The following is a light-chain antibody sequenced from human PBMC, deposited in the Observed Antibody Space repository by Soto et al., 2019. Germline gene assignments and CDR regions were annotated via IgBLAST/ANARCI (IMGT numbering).Light chain of an antibody. CDR2: GAS. Sequence: ETVMTQSPATLSVSPGERATLSCRASQSVNSDLAWYQKKPGQAPRLLIYGASTRATGIPARFSGGGSGTESTLTISSLQSEDFAVYYCEQNDNWPRTFGQGTKV. J-gene: IGKJ1*01. CDR3: EQNDNWPRT. CDR1: QSVNSD. V-gene: IGKV3-15*01.